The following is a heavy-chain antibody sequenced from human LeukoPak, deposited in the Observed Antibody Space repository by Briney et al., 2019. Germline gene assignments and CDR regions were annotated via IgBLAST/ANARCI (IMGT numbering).Heavy chain of an antibody. V-gene: IGHV4-4*02. CDR1: GGSISSSNW. CDR3: TRDNPGMTSTDT. D-gene: IGHD1-1*01. J-gene: IGHJ4*02. CDR2: IYHSGST. Sequence: SETLSLTCAVSGGSISSSNWWSWVRQPPGKGLEWIGEIYHSGSTNYNPSLNSRVTISVATSKNQFSLKLSSVTAADTAVYYCTRDNPGMTSTDTWGQGTLVTVSS.